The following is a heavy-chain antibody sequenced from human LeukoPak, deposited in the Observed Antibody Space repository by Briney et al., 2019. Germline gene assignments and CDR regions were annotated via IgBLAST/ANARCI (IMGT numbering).Heavy chain of an antibody. CDR3: ARAPYSGYGFLLAFDI. D-gene: IGHD5-12*01. V-gene: IGHV4-59*01. CDR1: GGSISSYY. CDR2: IYYSGST. Sequence: PSETLSLTCTVSGGSISSYYWSWIRQPPGKGLEWIGYIYYSGSTNYNPSLKSRVTISVDTSKNQFSLKLSSVTAADTAVYYCARAPYSGYGFLLAFDIWGQGTMVTVSS. J-gene: IGHJ3*02.